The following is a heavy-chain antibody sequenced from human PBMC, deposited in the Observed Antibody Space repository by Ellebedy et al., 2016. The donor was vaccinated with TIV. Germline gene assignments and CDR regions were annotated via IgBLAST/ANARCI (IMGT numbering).Heavy chain of an antibody. J-gene: IGHJ1*01. CDR3: TRDSHYYVQYFQH. CDR2: ISPYTCDT. D-gene: IGHD3-10*02. Sequence: ASVKVSCKASGYAFASYSISWVRQAPEQGLEWMGWISPYTCDTTYGEIFQGRVTMTTDTSTSTAYMELRSLRSDDTAVYYCTRDSHYYVQYFQHWGQGTLVTVSS. V-gene: IGHV1-18*01. CDR1: GYAFASYS.